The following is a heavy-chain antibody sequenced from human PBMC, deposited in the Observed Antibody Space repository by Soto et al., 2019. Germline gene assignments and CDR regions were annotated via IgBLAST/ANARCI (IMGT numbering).Heavy chain of an antibody. V-gene: IGHV3-74*01. J-gene: IGHJ4*02. D-gene: IGHD1-1*01. Sequence: EVQLVESGGGLVQPGGSLRLSCVASGFNFGSYWMHWIRQAPGKGLVWVSRIDIDGSITTYADSVAGRFTISRDNAMKTLYLQMNSLTGEDSALYFCVRGNPLNDYWGQGTLVTVSS. CDR3: VRGNPLNDY. CDR1: GFNFGSYW. CDR2: IDIDGSIT.